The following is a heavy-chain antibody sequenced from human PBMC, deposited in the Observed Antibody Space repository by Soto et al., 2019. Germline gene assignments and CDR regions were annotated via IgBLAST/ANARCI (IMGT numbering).Heavy chain of an antibody. D-gene: IGHD3-9*01. V-gene: IGHV1-46*01. CDR3: ARYVIGHDIYETIGYYFDY. Sequence: ASVKVSCKASGYTFTKFHIHWVRQAPGQGLEWMGMIDPSGGVTRDAQRFQGRITMTSDTSTSSVYMELRGLTSEDTAVYYCARYVIGHDIYETIGYYFDYGGPGRLVSVSS. CDR1: GYTFTKFH. J-gene: IGHJ4*02. CDR2: IDPSGGVT.